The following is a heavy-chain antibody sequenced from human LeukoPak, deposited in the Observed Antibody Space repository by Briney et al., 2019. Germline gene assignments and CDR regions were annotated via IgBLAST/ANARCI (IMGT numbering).Heavy chain of an antibody. CDR3: ARIYGDYVWFDY. V-gene: IGHV1-2*02. J-gene: IGHJ4*02. CDR1: GYPFTGYY. Sequence: ASVKVSCKASGYPFTGYYMHWVRQAPGQGLEWMGWINPNSGGTNYAQKFQGRVTMTRDTSISTAYMELSRLRSDDTAVYYCARIYGDYVWFDYWGQGTLVTVSS. CDR2: INPNSGGT. D-gene: IGHD4-17*01.